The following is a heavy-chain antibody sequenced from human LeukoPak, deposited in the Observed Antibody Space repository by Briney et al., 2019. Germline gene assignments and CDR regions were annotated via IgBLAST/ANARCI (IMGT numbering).Heavy chain of an antibody. Sequence: GGSLRLSCAASGFTFSSYSKNWVRQAPGKGLEWVSSISSSRSYIYYADSVKGRFTISRDNAKNSLYLQMNSLRAEDTAVYYCARDSGVSSSFDYWGQGTLVTVSS. D-gene: IGHD6-6*01. CDR3: ARDSGVSSSFDY. CDR1: GFTFSSYS. J-gene: IGHJ4*02. V-gene: IGHV3-21*01. CDR2: ISSSRSYI.